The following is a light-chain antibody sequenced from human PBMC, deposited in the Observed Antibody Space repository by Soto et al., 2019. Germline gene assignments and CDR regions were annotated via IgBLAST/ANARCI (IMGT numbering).Light chain of an antibody. CDR2: GAS. CDR3: QQSYTTLMWT. Sequence: DIQMTQSPSSLSASVGDRVTITCRASQTISNSLNWYRQTPGKAPELLIYGASSLQPGVPSRFSGSGSGTELTLTINGLEPEDFASYYCQQSYTTLMWTFGQATKVESK. CDR1: QTISNS. V-gene: IGKV1-39*01. J-gene: IGKJ1*01.